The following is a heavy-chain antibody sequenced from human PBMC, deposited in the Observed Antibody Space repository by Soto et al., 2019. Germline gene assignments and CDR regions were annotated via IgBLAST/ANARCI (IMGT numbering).Heavy chain of an antibody. V-gene: IGHV1-3*01. CDR2: INGGSGDT. J-gene: IGHJ4*02. Sequence: QVQLVQSGAEVKKPGASVKVSCKASGDTFTAYAIHWVRQAPGQRLEWLGWINGGSGDTKYSQMLQGRVIITRDTSATTAYMELSSLKSQDTALYYCARSQWLPFFDYWGQGTLVTVSS. CDR1: GDTFTAYA. D-gene: IGHD6-19*01. CDR3: ARSQWLPFFDY.